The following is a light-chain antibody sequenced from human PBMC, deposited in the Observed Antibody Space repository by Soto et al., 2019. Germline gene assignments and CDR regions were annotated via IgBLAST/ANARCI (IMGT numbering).Light chain of an antibody. Sequence: DIQMTQSPSSLSAFVGDRVTITCRASQSISRHLNWYQQKPGKAPKLLIYGASSLQSGVPSRISGSGSGTDFTLTISSLQPEDFATYYCRQSYSAPLTFGGGTKVDIK. CDR2: GAS. V-gene: IGKV1-39*01. CDR3: RQSYSAPLT. J-gene: IGKJ4*01. CDR1: QSISRH.